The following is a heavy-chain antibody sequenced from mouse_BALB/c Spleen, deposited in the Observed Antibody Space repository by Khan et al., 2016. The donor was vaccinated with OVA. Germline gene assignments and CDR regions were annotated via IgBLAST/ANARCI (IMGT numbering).Heavy chain of an antibody. J-gene: IGHJ4*01. CDR1: GYTFTNYG. CDR3: ARPPYVSCDMVY. D-gene: IGHD1-1*01. V-gene: IGHV9-3-1*01. CDR2: INTYTGEP. Sequence: QIQLVQSGPELKKPGETVKISCKASGYTFTNYGMNWVKQTPGQGLKWMGWINTYTGEPTYVDDFKGRFAFSLETSASTAYLQINNLKNEDTATYFCARPPYVSCDMVYWGQGTSVTVSS.